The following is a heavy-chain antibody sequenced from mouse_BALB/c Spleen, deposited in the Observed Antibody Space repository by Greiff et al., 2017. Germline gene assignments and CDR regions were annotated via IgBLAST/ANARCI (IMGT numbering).Heavy chain of an antibody. CDR3: ARAYYRYDGYFDY. D-gene: IGHD2-14*01. V-gene: IGHV5-15*02. Sequence: EVKLMESGGGLVQPGGSRKLSCAASGFTFSDYGMAWVRQAPGKGPEWVAFISNLAYSIYYADTVTGRFTISSENAKNTLYLEMSSLRSEDTAMYYCARAYYRYDGYFDYWGQGTTLTVSS. J-gene: IGHJ2*01. CDR1: GFTFSDYG. CDR2: ISNLAYSI.